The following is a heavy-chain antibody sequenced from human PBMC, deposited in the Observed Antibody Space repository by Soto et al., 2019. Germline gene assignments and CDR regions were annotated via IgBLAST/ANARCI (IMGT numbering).Heavy chain of an antibody. V-gene: IGHV3-33*01. Sequence: GGSLRLSCAASGFTFSSYGMHWVRQAPGKGLEWVAVIWYDGSNKYYADSVKGRFTISRDNSKNTLYLQMSSLRAEDTAVYYCASLRGEVANYYDSSGAAFDIWGQGTMVTVSS. CDR2: IWYDGSNK. CDR3: ASLRGEVANYYDSSGAAFDI. D-gene: IGHD3-22*01. CDR1: GFTFSSYG. J-gene: IGHJ3*02.